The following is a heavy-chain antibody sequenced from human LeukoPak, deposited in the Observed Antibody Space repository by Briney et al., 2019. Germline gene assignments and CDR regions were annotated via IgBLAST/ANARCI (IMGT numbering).Heavy chain of an antibody. CDR2: IYTSGST. CDR1: GGSISSGSYY. J-gene: IGHJ4*02. D-gene: IGHD2-15*01. V-gene: IGHV4-61*02. CDR3: AGGSRHFDY. Sequence: SQTLSLTCTVSGGSISSGSYYWSWIRQPAGKGLEWIGRIYTSGSTNYNPSLKSRVTISVDTSKNQFSPKLSSVTAADTAVYYCAGGSRHFDYWGQGTLVTVSS.